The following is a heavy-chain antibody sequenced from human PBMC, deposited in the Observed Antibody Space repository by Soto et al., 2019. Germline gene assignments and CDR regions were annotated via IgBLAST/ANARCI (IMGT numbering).Heavy chain of an antibody. CDR2: FDPQEGET. J-gene: IGHJ4*02. CDR1: GYTLTELS. D-gene: IGHD3-22*01. V-gene: IGHV1-24*01. CDR3: ATAPTYYYDSSGYYYFDY. Sequence: ASVKVSCKVSGYTLTELSMHWVRQAPGKGLEYMGGFDPQEGETIYAQKFQGRVTMTEDTSTDTAYMELSSLRSEDTAVYYCATAPTYYYDSSGYYYFDYWGQGTLVTVSS.